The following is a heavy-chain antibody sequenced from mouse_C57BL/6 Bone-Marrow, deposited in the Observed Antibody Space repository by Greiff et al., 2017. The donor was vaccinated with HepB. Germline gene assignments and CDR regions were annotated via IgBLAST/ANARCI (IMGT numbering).Heavy chain of an antibody. J-gene: IGHJ4*01. CDR2: IYPRSGNT. V-gene: IGHV1-81*01. Sequence: QVQLKESGAELARPGASVKLSCKASGYTFTSYGISWVKQRTGQGLEWIGEIYPRSGNTYYNEKFKGKATLTADKSSSTAYMELRSLTSEDSAVYFCAREGDYYAMDYWGQGTSVTVSS. CDR1: GYTFTSYG. CDR3: AREGDYYAMDY.